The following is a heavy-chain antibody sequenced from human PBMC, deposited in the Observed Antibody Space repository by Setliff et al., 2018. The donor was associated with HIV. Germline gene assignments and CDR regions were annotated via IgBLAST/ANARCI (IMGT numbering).Heavy chain of an antibody. D-gene: IGHD3-3*01. CDR3: ARVIPRGTVFGVVGYFDY. J-gene: IGHJ4*02. CDR2: SHPIFGTT. CDR1: GGTFSSYI. V-gene: IGHV1-69*13. Sequence: GASVKVSCKASGGTFSSYITAWVRQDPGQGLEWMGGSHPIFGTTNYARDFMGRVPITADESTNTAYMELSSLRSDDSVIYYCARVIPRGTVFGVVGYFDYWGQGTPVTVSS.